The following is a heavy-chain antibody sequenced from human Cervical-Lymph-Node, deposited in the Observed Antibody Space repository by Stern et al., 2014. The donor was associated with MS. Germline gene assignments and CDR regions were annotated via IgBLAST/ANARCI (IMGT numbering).Heavy chain of an antibody. V-gene: IGHV5-51*01. J-gene: IGHJ4*02. CDR3: ARMGEYFDT. CDR1: GYSFTSYW. D-gene: IGHD1-26*01. CDR2: IYPRDSDT. Sequence: VQLVQSGAEVKKPGESLKISCKDSGYSFTSYWIGWVRQMHGKGLEWMGIIYPRDSDTRDNPSFQGQVTISVDKSINTAYLQWSSLKASDTPMYYCARMGEYFDTWGQGTLVTVSS.